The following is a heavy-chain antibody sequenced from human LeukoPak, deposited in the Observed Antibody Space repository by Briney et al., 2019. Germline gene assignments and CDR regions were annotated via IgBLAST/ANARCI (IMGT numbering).Heavy chain of an antibody. Sequence: SVKVSCKASGGTFSSYAISWVRQAPGQGLEWMGGIIPIFGTANYAQKFQGRVTITADESTSTAYMELSSLRSEDTAVYYCASLSYFFTTVVPWGQGTLVTVSS. D-gene: IGHD4-23*01. CDR1: GGTFSSYA. CDR2: IIPIFGTA. V-gene: IGHV1-69*01. CDR3: ASLSYFFTTVVP. J-gene: IGHJ5*02.